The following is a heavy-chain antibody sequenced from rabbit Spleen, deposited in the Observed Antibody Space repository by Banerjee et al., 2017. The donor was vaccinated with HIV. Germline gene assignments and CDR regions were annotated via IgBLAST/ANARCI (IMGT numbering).Heavy chain of an antibody. CDR3: ARGSAAMTMVITGFYFNL. CDR1: GVSLNDKDV. CDR2: INIVTAKS. Sequence: QGQLVESGGGLVKPEGSLTLACKASGVSLNDKDVMCCVRHAPGKGLEWIACINIVTAKSVSASWAKGRFIMSRTSSTTVTLQMTSLTAADTATYFCARGSAAMTMVITGFYFNLWGPGTLVTVS. J-gene: IGHJ4*01. D-gene: IGHD2-1*01. V-gene: IGHV1S45*01.